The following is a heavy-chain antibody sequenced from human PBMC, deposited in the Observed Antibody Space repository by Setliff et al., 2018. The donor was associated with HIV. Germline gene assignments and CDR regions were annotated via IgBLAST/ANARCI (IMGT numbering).Heavy chain of an antibody. Sequence: TSETLSLTCAVSGDSISSSNWWNWVRQPPGKGLEWIGEIHHGGTTNYNPSLKSRLSILLDKSNNQLSLKVTSVTAADTAVYYCARDTNYGDNIWAFDMWGQGTKVTVSS. CDR2: IHHGGTT. J-gene: IGHJ3*02. V-gene: IGHV4-4*02. CDR3: ARDTNYGDNIWAFDM. CDR1: GDSISSSNW. D-gene: IGHD4-17*01.